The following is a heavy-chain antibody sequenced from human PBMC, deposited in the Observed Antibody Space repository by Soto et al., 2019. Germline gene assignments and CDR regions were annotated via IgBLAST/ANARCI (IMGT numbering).Heavy chain of an antibody. CDR1: GYTFTSYG. V-gene: IGHV1-18*01. Sequence: ASVKVSCKASGYTFTSYGISWVRQAPGQGLEWMGWNSAYNGNTNYAQKLQGRVTMTTDTSTSTAYMELRSLRSDDTAVYYCARVGSGKYYYYYGMDVWGQGTTVTVSS. D-gene: IGHD3-10*01. CDR2: NSAYNGNT. CDR3: ARVGSGKYYYYYGMDV. J-gene: IGHJ6*02.